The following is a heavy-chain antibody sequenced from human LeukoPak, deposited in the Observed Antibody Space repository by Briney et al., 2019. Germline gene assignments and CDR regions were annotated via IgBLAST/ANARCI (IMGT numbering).Heavy chain of an antibody. D-gene: IGHD6-13*01. J-gene: IGHJ6*03. CDR2: INPSGGST. V-gene: IGHV1-46*01. CDR1: GYTFTSYY. Sequence: ASVKVSCKASGYTFTSYYMHWVRQAPGQGLEWMGIINPSGGSTSYAQKFQGRVAMTRNTSISTAYMELSSLRSEDTAVYYCARVGSSSWTFYYYYYMDVWGKGTTVTISS. CDR3: ARVGSSSWTFYYYYYMDV.